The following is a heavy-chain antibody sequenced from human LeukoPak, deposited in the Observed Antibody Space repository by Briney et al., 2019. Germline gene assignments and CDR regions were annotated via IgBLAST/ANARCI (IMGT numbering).Heavy chain of an antibody. V-gene: IGHV3-30-3*01. CDR3: ARGLIAAAGTTQRGY. Sequence: GGSLRLSCAASGFTFSSYAMHWVRQAPGKGLEWVAVISYDGSNKYYADSVKGRFTISRDNSKNTLYLQMNSLRAEDTAVYYCARGLIAAAGTTQRGYWGQGTLVTVSS. J-gene: IGHJ4*02. D-gene: IGHD6-13*01. CDR2: ISYDGSNK. CDR1: GFTFSSYA.